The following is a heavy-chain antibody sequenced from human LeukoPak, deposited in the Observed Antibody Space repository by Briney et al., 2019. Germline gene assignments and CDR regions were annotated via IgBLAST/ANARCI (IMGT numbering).Heavy chain of an antibody. V-gene: IGHV4-59*01. D-gene: IGHD6-13*01. CDR2: IYYSGST. J-gene: IGHJ4*02. CDR3: ARVTGYVMEDYFDY. Sequence: PSETLSLTCSVSGGSISSYYWSWIRQPPGKGLEWIGYIYYSGSTNYNPSLKSRVTISVDTSKNQFSLRLSSVTAADTAVYYCARVTGYVMEDYFDYWGQGTLVTVSS. CDR1: GGSISSYY.